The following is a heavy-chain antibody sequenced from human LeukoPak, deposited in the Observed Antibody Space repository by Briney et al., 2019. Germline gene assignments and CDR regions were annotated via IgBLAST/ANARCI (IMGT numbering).Heavy chain of an antibody. J-gene: IGHJ4*02. D-gene: IGHD1-26*01. V-gene: IGHV3-7*01. Sequence: DSVKGRFTISRDNAKNSLYLQMNSPRAEDTAVYYCARGSGPYYGVYWGQGTLVTVSS. CDR3: ARGSGPYYGVY.